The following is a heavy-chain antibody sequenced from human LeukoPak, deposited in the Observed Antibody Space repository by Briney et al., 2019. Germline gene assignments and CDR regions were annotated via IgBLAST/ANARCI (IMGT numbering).Heavy chain of an antibody. Sequence: GGSLRLSCAASGFTFSNYEMNWVRQAPGKGLDWVSYITGSGSTIYYADSVRGRFTISRDNAKKSLYLQMNSLRAEDTAVYYCARDELAVAKKGFLDSWGQGTLVTVSS. CDR1: GFTFSNYE. J-gene: IGHJ4*02. CDR2: ITGSGSTI. CDR3: ARDELAVAKKGFLDS. V-gene: IGHV3-48*03. D-gene: IGHD6-19*01.